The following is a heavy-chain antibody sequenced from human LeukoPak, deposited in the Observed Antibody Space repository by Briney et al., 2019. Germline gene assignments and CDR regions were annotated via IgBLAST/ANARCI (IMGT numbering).Heavy chain of an antibody. Sequence: PSETLSLTCTVSGYSISSGYYWGWIRQPPGKGLEWIGSIYHSGSTNYNPSLKSRVTISVDTSKNQFSLKLSSVTAADTAVYYCARGGGSPDYWGHGTLVTVSS. V-gene: IGHV4-38-2*02. J-gene: IGHJ4*01. CDR2: IYHSGST. D-gene: IGHD3-16*01. CDR3: ARGGGSPDY. CDR1: GYSISSGYY.